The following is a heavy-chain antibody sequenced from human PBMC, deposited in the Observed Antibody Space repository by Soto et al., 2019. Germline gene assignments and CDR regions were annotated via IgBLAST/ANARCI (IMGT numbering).Heavy chain of an antibody. V-gene: IGHV3-30-3*01. D-gene: IGHD4-4*01. Sequence: QVQLVESGGGVVQPGRSLRLSCAASGFTFSSYAMHWVRQAPGKGLEWVAVISYDGSNKYYADSVKGRFTISRDNSKNTLYLQMNSLRAEDTAVYYCARGSVTTYYYYGMDVWGPGTTVTVSS. J-gene: IGHJ6*02. CDR2: ISYDGSNK. CDR3: ARGSVTTYYYYGMDV. CDR1: GFTFSSYA.